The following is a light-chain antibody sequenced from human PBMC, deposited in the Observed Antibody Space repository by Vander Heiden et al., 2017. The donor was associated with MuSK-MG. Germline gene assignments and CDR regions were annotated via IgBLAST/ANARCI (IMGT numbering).Light chain of an antibody. Sequence: DSQMTQFPSSLSAAVGDRVSMSCQASPDISDYLNWYQQKPGQAPKLLIYDASNLETGVPSRFSGSGSGTDFTFTISSLQAEDMATYYCQQYDNLPLTFGQGTKVEIK. CDR3: QQYDNLPLT. J-gene: IGKJ1*01. V-gene: IGKV1-33*01. CDR2: DAS. CDR1: PDISDY.